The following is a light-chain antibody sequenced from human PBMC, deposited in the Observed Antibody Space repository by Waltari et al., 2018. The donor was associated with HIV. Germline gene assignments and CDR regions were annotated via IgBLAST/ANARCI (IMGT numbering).Light chain of an antibody. J-gene: IGLJ3*02. CDR1: SGSVSFLHS. V-gene: IGLV8-61*01. CDR3: VLYMGSGSWM. Sequence: QTVVTQEPSFSVSPGGTVTPPCGLPSGSVSFLHSASWYQQTPGRTPRTLIYSTSTRSSGVPGRFSGSILGDKAALTITGAQADDESDYYCVLYMGSGSWMFGGGTKLTVL. CDR2: STS.